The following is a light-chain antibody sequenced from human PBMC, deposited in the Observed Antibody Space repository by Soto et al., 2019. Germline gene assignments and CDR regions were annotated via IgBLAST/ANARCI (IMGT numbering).Light chain of an antibody. J-gene: IGLJ3*02. CDR1: SGSIASNY. Sequence: NFMLTQPHSVSESPGKTVTISCTRSSGSIASNYVQWYQQRPGSAPTTVIYEDNQRPSGVPDRFSGSIDSSSNSASLTISGLKTGDGADYSCQSYDSSIRGVFGGGTKLTAL. CDR2: EDN. CDR3: QSYDSSIRGV. V-gene: IGLV6-57*03.